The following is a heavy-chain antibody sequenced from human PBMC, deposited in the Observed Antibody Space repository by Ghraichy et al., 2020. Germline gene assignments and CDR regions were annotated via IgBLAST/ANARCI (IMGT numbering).Heavy chain of an antibody. CDR3: ARVGDTSSWTH. V-gene: IGHV1-18*01. Sequence: ASVKVSCKASGYTFSNYGISWVRQAPGQGFEWVGWISVYNDNTHYAQKVQGRVTMTTDTSTSTAYMELRSLRSDDTGVYFCARVGDTSSWTHWGQGTLVTVSS. CDR1: GYTFSNYG. D-gene: IGHD6-13*01. J-gene: IGHJ4*02. CDR2: ISVYNDNT.